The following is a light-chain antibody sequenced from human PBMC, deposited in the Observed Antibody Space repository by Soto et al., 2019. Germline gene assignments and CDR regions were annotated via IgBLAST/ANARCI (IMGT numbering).Light chain of an antibody. V-gene: IGLV1-44*01. CDR3: ATWDTMLNGFV. J-gene: IGLJ1*01. CDR1: SSNIAFNP. Sequence: QSVLTQPPSATGTPGQRVTISCSGSSSNIAFNPVNWYQHLPGTAPKVLVYENNRRPSWVPDGFSGSKSGTPASLDISGLQSEDEADSFRATWDTMLNGFVFGTDTRSPS. CDR2: ENN.